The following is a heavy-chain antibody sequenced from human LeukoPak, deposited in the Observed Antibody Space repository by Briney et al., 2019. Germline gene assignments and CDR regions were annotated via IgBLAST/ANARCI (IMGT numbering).Heavy chain of an antibody. Sequence: GASVKVSCKASGGTFSSYAISWVRQAPGQGLEWMGGIIPIFGTANYAQKFQGRVTITADESTSTAYMELSSLRSEDTAVYYCAGRPRVSGYCYYGMDVWGQGTTVTVSS. D-gene: IGHD3-10*01. CDR2: IIPIFGTA. CDR3: AGRPRVSGYCYYGMDV. CDR1: GGTFSSYA. V-gene: IGHV1-69*13. J-gene: IGHJ6*02.